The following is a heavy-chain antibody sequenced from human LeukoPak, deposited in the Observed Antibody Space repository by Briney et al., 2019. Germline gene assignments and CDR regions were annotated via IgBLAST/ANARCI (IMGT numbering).Heavy chain of an antibody. CDR2: IKSKTDGWTT. Sequence: GGSLRLSCAASGFTFSNAWMSWVRQAPGKGLEWVGRIKSKTDGWTTDYAAPVKGRFTISRDDSKNTLYLQMNSLKTEDTAVYYCTTGDIFFDYWGQGTLVTVSS. CDR3: TTGDIFFDY. J-gene: IGHJ4*02. D-gene: IGHD2-15*01. CDR1: GFTFSNAW. V-gene: IGHV3-15*01.